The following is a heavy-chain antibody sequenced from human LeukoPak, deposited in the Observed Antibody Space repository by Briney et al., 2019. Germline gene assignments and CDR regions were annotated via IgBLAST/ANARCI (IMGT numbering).Heavy chain of an antibody. CDR1: GGSISSSSYY. V-gene: IGHV4-39*01. D-gene: IGHD6-13*01. J-gene: IGHJ4*02. Sequence: PSETLSLTCSVSGGSISSSSYYWGWIRQPPGKGLEWIGSIYYSGSTYYNPSLKSRVTISVDTSKNQFSLKLSSVTAADTAVYYCARVRRSSPDEAYYFDYWGQGTLVTVSS. CDR3: ARVRRSSPDEAYYFDY. CDR2: IYYSGST.